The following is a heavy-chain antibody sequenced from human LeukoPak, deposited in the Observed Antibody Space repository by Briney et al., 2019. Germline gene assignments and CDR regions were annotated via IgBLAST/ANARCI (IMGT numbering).Heavy chain of an antibody. CDR1: GYTFTSYA. CDR3: ARDGAAAGTPHMDV. V-gene: IGHV7-4-1*02. J-gene: IGHJ6*03. Sequence: GASVKVSCKAAGYTFTSYAMNWVRQAPGQGLEWMGWINTNTGNPTYAQGFTGRFVFSLDTSVSTAYLQISSLKAEDTAVYYCARDGAAAGTPHMDVWGKGTTVTVSS. CDR2: INTNTGNP. D-gene: IGHD6-13*01.